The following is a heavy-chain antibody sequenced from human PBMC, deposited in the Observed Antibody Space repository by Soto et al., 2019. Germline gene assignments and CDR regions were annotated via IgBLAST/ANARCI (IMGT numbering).Heavy chain of an antibody. CDR1: GFTIGSYE. J-gene: IGHJ4*02. V-gene: IGHV3-48*03. D-gene: IGHD1-26*01. CDR2: IDSRGTTA. Sequence: QPGGSLRLSCAASGFTIGSYEMIWVRQAPGKGLEWVSYIDSRGTTAHYPESVKGRFTISRDNTKNSLHLQMNSLKVEDTSLYYCAADRGWEILWGQGTMVTVYS. CDR3: AADRGWEIL.